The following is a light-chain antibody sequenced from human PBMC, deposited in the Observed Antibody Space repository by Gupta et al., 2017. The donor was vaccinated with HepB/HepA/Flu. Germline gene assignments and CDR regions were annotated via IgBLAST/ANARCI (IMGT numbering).Light chain of an antibody. V-gene: IGKV1-39*01. CDR2: AAS. CDR3: QQSYRTPQT. CDR1: QSIRTY. Sequence: DIEMTQSPSSMSASLGDRVTISCRASQSIRTYLDWYQQKPGKAPKLLIYAASSLQSGVPPRFRGSGSGTDFTLTISSLEPADFAIYYCQQSYRTPQTFGQGTKMEIK. J-gene: IGKJ1*01.